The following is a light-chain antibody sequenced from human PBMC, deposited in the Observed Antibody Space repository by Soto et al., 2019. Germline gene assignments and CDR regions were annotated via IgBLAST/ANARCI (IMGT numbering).Light chain of an antibody. Sequence: QSALTQPASVSGSPGQSITISCTGTSSDVGGYNYVSWYQQHPGKAPKLMIYEVSDRPSGVSNRFSGSKYGNTASLTISGLQAEDEADYYCSSYTRSNTLVFGGGTKLTVL. CDR2: EVS. V-gene: IGLV2-14*01. CDR1: SSDVGGYNY. J-gene: IGLJ3*02. CDR3: SSYTRSNTLV.